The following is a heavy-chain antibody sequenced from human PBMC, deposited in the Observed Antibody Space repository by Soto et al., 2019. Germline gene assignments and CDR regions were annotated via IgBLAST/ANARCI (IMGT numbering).Heavy chain of an antibody. Sequence: APVKVSCKVSGYTLTELSMHWVRQAPGKGLEWMGGFDPEDGETIYAQKFQGRVTMTEDTSTDTAYMELSSLRSEDTAVYYCATESIRVRAVAGTEFDYWGQGTLVTVSS. CDR3: ATESIRVRAVAGTEFDY. D-gene: IGHD6-19*01. V-gene: IGHV1-24*01. J-gene: IGHJ4*02. CDR2: FDPEDGET. CDR1: GYTLTELS.